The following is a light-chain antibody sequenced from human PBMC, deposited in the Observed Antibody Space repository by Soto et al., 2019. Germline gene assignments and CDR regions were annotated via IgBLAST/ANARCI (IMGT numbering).Light chain of an antibody. V-gene: IGKV3-11*01. Sequence: EIVLTQSPATLSLSPGERATLSCRASQSVSSYLAWYQQKPGQAPRLLIYDASNRATGIPARFSGSGSGTDFTLTINSLEPEDFAVYYCQQRSNWVLTFGGGTKVEIK. CDR2: DAS. CDR1: QSVSSY. CDR3: QQRSNWVLT. J-gene: IGKJ4*01.